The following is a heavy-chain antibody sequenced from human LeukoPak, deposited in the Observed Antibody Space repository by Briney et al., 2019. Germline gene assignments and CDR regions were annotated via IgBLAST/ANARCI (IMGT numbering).Heavy chain of an antibody. V-gene: IGHV1-18*01. J-gene: IGHJ4*02. CDR1: GYTFGTYG. CDR2: ISAYNGNI. Sequence: ASVKVSCKASGYTFGTYGVNWVRQAPGQGLEWMGWISAYNGNINYAQEFQGRVTLTSDTSTSTAYMELRSLRSDDTAVYYCARAGTTSSSTPDFWGQGTLVTVSS. D-gene: IGHD2-15*01. CDR3: ARAGTTSSSTPDF.